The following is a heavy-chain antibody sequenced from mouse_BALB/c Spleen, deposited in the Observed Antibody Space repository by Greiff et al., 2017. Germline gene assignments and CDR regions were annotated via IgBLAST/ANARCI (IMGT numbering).Heavy chain of an antibody. V-gene: IGHV3-6*02. Sequence: EVKLMESGPGLVKPSQSLSLTCSVTGYSITSGYYWNWIRQFPGNKLEWMGYISYDGSNNYNPSLKNRISITRDTSKNQFFLKLNSVTTEDTATYYCARVYYDYDVALNWYFDVWGAGTTVTVSS. J-gene: IGHJ1*01. CDR1: GYSITSGYY. CDR3: ARVYYDYDVALNWYFDV. D-gene: IGHD2-4*01. CDR2: ISYDGSN.